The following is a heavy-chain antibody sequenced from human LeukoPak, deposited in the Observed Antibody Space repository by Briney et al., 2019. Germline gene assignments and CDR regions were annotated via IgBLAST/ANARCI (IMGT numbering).Heavy chain of an antibody. J-gene: IGHJ4*02. D-gene: IGHD3-22*01. CDR2: IYSGGNT. Sequence: GGSLRLSCAASGFTVCSNYMSWVRPAPGKGLEWVSVIYSGGNTYYADSVKGRFTISRDNSKNTLYLQMNSLRAEDTAVYYCARAPLHYDSSGYYPLDYWGQGTLVTVSS. V-gene: IGHV3-53*01. CDR1: GFTVCSNY. CDR3: ARAPLHYDSSGYYPLDY.